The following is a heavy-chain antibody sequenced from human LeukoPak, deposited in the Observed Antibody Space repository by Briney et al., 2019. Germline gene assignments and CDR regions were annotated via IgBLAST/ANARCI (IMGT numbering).Heavy chain of an antibody. V-gene: IGHV4-59*12. CDR1: GGSISSYY. D-gene: IGHD3-22*01. CDR2: IYYSGST. Sequence: SETLSLTCTVSGGSISSYYWSWIRQPPGKGLEWIGYIYYSGSTYYNPSLKSRVTISVDTSKNQFSLKLSSVTAADTAVYYCARAPKIVVVNYFDYWGQGTLVTVSS. J-gene: IGHJ4*02. CDR3: ARAPKIVVVNYFDY.